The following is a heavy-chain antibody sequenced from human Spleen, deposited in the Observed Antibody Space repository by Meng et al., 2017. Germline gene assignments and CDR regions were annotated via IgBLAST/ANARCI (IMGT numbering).Heavy chain of an antibody. D-gene: IGHD3-22*01. V-gene: IGHV4-34*01. Sequence: VLLQQWCAGLLKLSETLSLTCAVYGGSFSGYYWSWIRQPPGKGLEWIGEINHSGSTNYNPSLKSRVTISVDTSKNQFSLKLSSVTAADTAVYYCVFDSSGDWYFDLWGRGTLVTVSS. CDR2: INHSGST. CDR3: VFDSSGDWYFDL. CDR1: GGSFSGYY. J-gene: IGHJ2*01.